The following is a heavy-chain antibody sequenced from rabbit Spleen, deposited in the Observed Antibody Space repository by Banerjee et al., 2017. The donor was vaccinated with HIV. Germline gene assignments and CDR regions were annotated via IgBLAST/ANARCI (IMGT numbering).Heavy chain of an antibody. D-gene: IGHD4-1*01. CDR1: GFSFSNNYY. J-gene: IGHJ4*01. CDR2: IDGGSKGST. V-gene: IGHV1S40*01. Sequence: QSLEESGGDLVKPGASLTLTCTASGFSFSNNYYMCWVRQAPGKGLEGIACIDGGSKGSTYYASWAKGRFTVSKPSSTTVTLQMTSLTAADMATYFCARDGSGWGANFNLWGQGTLVTVS. CDR3: ARDGSGWGANFNL.